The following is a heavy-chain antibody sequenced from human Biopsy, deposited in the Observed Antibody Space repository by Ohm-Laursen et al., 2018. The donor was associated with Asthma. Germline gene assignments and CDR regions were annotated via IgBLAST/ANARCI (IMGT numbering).Heavy chain of an antibody. J-gene: IGHJ6*02. CDR3: ARCQVGYSSGWSLLLKKIYYSGTDV. D-gene: IGHD6-19*01. CDR2: IMTVFGTT. V-gene: IGHV1-69*13. Sequence: SVKVSCKAPGGTFSNFAISWVRQAPGQGLEWLGGIMTVFGTTNYAQKLQGRVTITADESTSTAYMEVTSLRSEDTAIYYCARCQVGYSSGWSLLLKKIYYSGTDVWGQGTAVTVSS. CDR1: GGTFSNFA.